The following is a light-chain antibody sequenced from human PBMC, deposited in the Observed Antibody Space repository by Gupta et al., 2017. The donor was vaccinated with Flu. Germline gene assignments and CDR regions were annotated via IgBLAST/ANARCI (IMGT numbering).Light chain of an antibody. J-gene: IGLJ3*02. CDR3: QAWDSSLWV. V-gene: IGLV3-1*01. CDR2: QDS. CDR1: KLGDKY. Sequence: YELTQPPSVSVSPGQTASITCSGDKLGDKYACWYQQKPGQSPVLVIYQDSKRPSGIPERFSGSNSGNTATLTISGTQAMDEADYYCQAWDSSLWVFGGGTKLTVL.